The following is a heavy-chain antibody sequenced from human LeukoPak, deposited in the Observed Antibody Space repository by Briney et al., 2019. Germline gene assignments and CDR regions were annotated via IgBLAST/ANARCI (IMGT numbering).Heavy chain of an antibody. CDR1: GYTFTSYG. J-gene: IGHJ4*02. D-gene: IGHD3-22*01. CDR3: ARDASHSSGYYRPNY. V-gene: IGHV1-18*01. CDR2: ISAYNGNT. Sequence: GASVTVSCKASGYTFTSYGISWVRQAPGQGLEWMGWISAYNGNTNYAQKLQGRVTMTTDTSTSTAYMELRSLRSDDTAVYYCARDASHSSGYYRPNYWGQGTLVTVSS.